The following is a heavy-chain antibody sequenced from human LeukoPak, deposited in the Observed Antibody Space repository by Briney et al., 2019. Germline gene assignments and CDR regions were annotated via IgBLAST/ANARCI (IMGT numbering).Heavy chain of an antibody. D-gene: IGHD3-10*01. CDR3: AREMVRGVIIGLDY. Sequence: SPTLSLTCTVSGGSIGSGDYYWSWIRQPPGKGLEWIGYIYYSGSTYYNPSLKSRVTISVDTSKNQFSLKLSSVTAADTAVYYCAREMVRGVIIGLDYWGQGTLVTVSS. CDR1: GGSIGSGDYY. CDR2: IYYSGST. J-gene: IGHJ4*02. V-gene: IGHV4-30-4*01.